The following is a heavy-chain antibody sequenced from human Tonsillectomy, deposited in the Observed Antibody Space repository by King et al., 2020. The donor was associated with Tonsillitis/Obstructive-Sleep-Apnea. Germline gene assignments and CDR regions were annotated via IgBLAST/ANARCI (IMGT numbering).Heavy chain of an antibody. J-gene: IGHJ5*02. D-gene: IGHD2-2*01. V-gene: IGHV1-2*04. CDR1: GYTFTGYY. CDR3: ARGGGEDCSSTSCQGWFDP. Sequence: VQLVQSGAEVKKPGASVKVSCKASGYTFTGYYMHWVRQAPGQGLEWMGWINPNSGGTNYAQKFQGWVTMTRDTSISTAYMELSRLRSDDTAGYYCARGGGEDCSSTSCQGWFDPWGQGTLVTVSS. CDR2: INPNSGGT.